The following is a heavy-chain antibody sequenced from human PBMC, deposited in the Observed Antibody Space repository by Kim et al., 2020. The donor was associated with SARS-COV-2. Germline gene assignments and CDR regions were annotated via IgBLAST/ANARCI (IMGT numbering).Heavy chain of an antibody. CDR1: GFTFSSYG. J-gene: IGHJ5*02. Sequence: GGSLRLSCAASGFTFSSYGMHWVRQAPGKGLEWVAVISYDGSNKYYADSVKGRFTISRDNSKNTLYLQMNSLRAEDTAVYYCAKERITMVRGNSGNWFDP. D-gene: IGHD3-10*01. CDR2: ISYDGSNK. CDR3: AKERITMVRGNSGNWFDP. V-gene: IGHV3-30*18.